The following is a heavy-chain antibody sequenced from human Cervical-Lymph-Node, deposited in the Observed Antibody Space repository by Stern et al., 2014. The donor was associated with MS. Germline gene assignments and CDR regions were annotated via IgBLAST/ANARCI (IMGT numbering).Heavy chain of an antibody. CDR2: INPIFGTA. J-gene: IGHJ4*02. Sequence: VQLVESGAEVKKPGSSVKGSCKASGGPFSSYAISWVRQAPGQGLEWMGGINPIFGTANYAQKFQGRVTITADESTSTAYMELSSLRSEDTAVYYCARNIELQDLYFDYWGQGTLVTVSS. D-gene: IGHD1-26*01. V-gene: IGHV1-69*01. CDR1: GGPFSSYA. CDR3: ARNIELQDLYFDY.